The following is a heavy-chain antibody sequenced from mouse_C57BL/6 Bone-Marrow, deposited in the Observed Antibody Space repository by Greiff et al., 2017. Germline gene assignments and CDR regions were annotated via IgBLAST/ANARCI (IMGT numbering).Heavy chain of an antibody. D-gene: IGHD4-1*01. Sequence: VQLQQPGAELVKPGASVKVSCKASGYTFTSYWMHWVKQRPGQGLEWIGRIHPSDSDTNYNQKFKGKATLTVEKSSSTAYMQLSSLTSEDSAVYYCAIGKLGRDAMDYWGQGTSVTVSS. CDR2: IHPSDSDT. J-gene: IGHJ4*01. V-gene: IGHV1-74*01. CDR1: GYTFTSYW. CDR3: AIGKLGRDAMDY.